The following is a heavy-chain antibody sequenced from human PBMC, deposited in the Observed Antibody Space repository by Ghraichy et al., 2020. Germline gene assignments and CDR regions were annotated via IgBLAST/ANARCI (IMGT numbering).Heavy chain of an antibody. Sequence: SQTLSLTCAISGDSVSSNSAAWNWIRQSPSRGLEWLGRTYYRSKWYNDYAVSVKSRITINPDTSKNQFSLQLNSVTPEDTAVYYCARDGGIAVADYNWFDPWGQGTLVTVSS. J-gene: IGHJ5*02. CDR1: GDSVSSNSAA. D-gene: IGHD6-19*01. CDR2: TYYRSKWYN. CDR3: ARDGGIAVADYNWFDP. V-gene: IGHV6-1*01.